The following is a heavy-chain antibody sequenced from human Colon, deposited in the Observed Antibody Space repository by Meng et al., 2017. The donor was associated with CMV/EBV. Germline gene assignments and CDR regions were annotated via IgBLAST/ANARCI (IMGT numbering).Heavy chain of an antibody. CDR2: VYFSGST. CDR3: ARAYPSYFFDS. J-gene: IGHJ4*02. CDR1: GGSTNSGGSY. Sequence: QVQLQEAGPGLVKPSQTLSLTCSVSGGSTNSGGSYWSWIRQPPGKGLEWIGYVYFSGSTYYTPSLHSRITISVDTSKSQFSLKLNSVTTADTAVYYCARAYPSYFFDSWGQGTLVTVSS. V-gene: IGHV4-30-4*01.